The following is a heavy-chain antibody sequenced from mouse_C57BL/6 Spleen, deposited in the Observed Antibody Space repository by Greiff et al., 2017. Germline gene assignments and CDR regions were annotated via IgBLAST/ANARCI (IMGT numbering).Heavy chain of an antibody. J-gene: IGHJ4*01. V-gene: IGHV2-2*01. CDR3: AMVTYYYAMDY. CDR1: GFSLTSYG. CDR2: IWSGGST. D-gene: IGHD2-2*01. Sequence: VMLVESGPGLVQPSQSLSITCTVSGFSLTSYGVHWVRQSPGKGLEWLGVIWSGGSTDYNAAFISRLSISKDNSKSQVFFKMNSLQADDTAIYYCAMVTYYYAMDYWGQGTSVTVSS.